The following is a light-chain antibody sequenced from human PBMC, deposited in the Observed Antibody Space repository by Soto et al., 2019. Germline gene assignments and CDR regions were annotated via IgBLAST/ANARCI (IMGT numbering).Light chain of an antibody. CDR3: QQHSYPVT. CDR2: DAS. V-gene: IGKV3-11*01. Sequence: EIVLTQSPATLSLSPGERATLSCRASQSVSSYLAWYQQKPGQAPRLLIYDASNRATAIPASFSRSGSATDITLTISSLAPDDFAFYYDQQHSYPVTFGGGTKVEIK. CDR1: QSVSSY. J-gene: IGKJ4*02.